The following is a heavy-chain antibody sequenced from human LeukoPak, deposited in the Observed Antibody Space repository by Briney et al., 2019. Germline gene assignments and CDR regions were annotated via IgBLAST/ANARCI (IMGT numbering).Heavy chain of an antibody. Sequence: PSETLSLTCTVSGGSISSYYWSWIRQPPGKGLEWIGYIYYSGSTSYNPSLKSRVTISVDTSKNQFSLKLSSATAADTAVYYCAAAADFGYFDYWGQGTLVTVSS. CDR1: GGSISSYY. V-gene: IGHV4-59*01. CDR2: IYYSGST. J-gene: IGHJ4*02. CDR3: AAAADFGYFDY. D-gene: IGHD6-13*01.